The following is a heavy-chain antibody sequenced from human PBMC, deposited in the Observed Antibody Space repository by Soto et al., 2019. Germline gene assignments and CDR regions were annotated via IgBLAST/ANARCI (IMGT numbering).Heavy chain of an antibody. D-gene: IGHD5-12*01. CDR2: ISSSGRTI. J-gene: IGHJ4*02. Sequence: QVQLVESGGDLVEPGGSLRLSCAASGFTFSDYYMSWIRQAPGRGLEWLSYISSSGRTIYYADSVQGRFTISRDNAKNSLYLQMRTLRAEDTAVYYCATGGDGYPFDNWAQGTLVTVSP. CDR3: ATGGDGYPFDN. CDR1: GFTFSDYY. V-gene: IGHV3-11*01.